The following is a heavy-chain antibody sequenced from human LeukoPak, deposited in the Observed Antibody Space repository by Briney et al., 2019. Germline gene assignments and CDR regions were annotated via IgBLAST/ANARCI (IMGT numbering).Heavy chain of an antibody. J-gene: IGHJ4*02. CDR3: TRSSMFRGVTVDY. CDR2: IYHSGYT. V-gene: IGHV4-39*01. CDR1: GGSINSSSYY. D-gene: IGHD3-10*01. Sequence: SETLSLTCTVSGGSINSSSYYWGWIRQPPGEALEWIGSIYHSGYTYYNPSLKSRVTISVDTSKSQFSLKLSSVTAADTAVYYCTRSSMFRGVTVDYWGQGTLVTVSS.